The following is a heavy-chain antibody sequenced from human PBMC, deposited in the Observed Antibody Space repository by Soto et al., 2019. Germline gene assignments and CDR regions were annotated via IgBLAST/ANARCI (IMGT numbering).Heavy chain of an antibody. V-gene: IGHV4-31*03. CDR3: AREPSI. CDR1: GGSISSGGYY. J-gene: IGHJ4*02. CDR2: IYYSGTT. Sequence: SETLSLTCTVSGGSISSGGYYWSWFRQHPGKGLEWIGYIYYSGTTYYNPSLKSRLTISVDTSKNQFSLRLSSVTAADTAVYYCAREPSIWGPGTLVTVSS.